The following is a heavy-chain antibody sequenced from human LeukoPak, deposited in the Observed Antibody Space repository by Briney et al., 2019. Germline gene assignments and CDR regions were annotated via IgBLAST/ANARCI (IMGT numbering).Heavy chain of an antibody. D-gene: IGHD5-18*01. CDR1: GGSIRSYY. V-gene: IGHV4-4*07. Sequence: SKTLSLTCTVAGGSIRSYYWSWIRQPAGNGLERIWRIYTSGSTNYNPSLKILVTMSVDTSKNQFSLKLSSVTAADTAVYYCARIMGPSGYSYGFIWFDPWGQGTLVTVSS. CDR2: IYTSGST. J-gene: IGHJ5*02. CDR3: ARIMGPSGYSYGFIWFDP.